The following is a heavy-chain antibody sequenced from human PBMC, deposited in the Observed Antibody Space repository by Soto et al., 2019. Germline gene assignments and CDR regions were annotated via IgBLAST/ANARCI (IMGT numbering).Heavy chain of an antibody. J-gene: IGHJ6*02. CDR2: IYWNDDK. Sequence: QITLKESGPTLVKPTQTLTLTCTFSGFSLSTSGVSVGWIRQPPGTALEWLALIYWNDDKRYSPSLKSRLTITKDTSKNQVVLTITNMNPADTATYYCAHSSGEQQSYGMDVWGQGTTVTVSS. V-gene: IGHV2-5*01. CDR1: GFSLSTSGVS. CDR3: AHSSGEQQSYGMDV. D-gene: IGHD6-13*01.